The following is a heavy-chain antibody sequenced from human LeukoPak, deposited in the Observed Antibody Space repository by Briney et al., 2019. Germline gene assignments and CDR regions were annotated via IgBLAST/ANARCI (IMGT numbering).Heavy chain of an antibody. D-gene: IGHD1-1*01. CDR1: GFXFSSYA. CDR3: AKSLGTYSFDY. Sequence: GGSLRLSCAASGFXFSSYALSWVRQAPGKGLEWVSAISGSSGSTYYADSVKGRFTISRDNSKNTLYLQMNSLRAEDTAIYYCAKSLGTYSFDYWGQGTLVTVSS. J-gene: IGHJ4*02. CDR2: ISGSSGST. V-gene: IGHV3-23*01.